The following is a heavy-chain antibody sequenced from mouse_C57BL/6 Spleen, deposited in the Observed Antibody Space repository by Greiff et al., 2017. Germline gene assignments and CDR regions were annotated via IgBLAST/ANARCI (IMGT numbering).Heavy chain of an antibody. CDR2: IRSKSSNYAT. Sequence: DVMLVESGGGLVQPKGSLKLSCAASGFTFNTYAMHWVRQAPGKGLEWVARIRSKSSNYATYYADSVKDRFTISRDDSQSMLYLQMNNLKTEDTARYYCVRDPYYGSSYGWFAYWGQGTLVTVSA. D-gene: IGHD1-1*01. CDR3: VRDPYYGSSYGWFAY. CDR1: GFTFNTYA. J-gene: IGHJ3*01. V-gene: IGHV10-3*01.